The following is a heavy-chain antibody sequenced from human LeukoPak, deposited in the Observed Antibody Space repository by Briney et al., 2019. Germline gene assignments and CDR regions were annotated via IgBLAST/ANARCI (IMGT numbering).Heavy chain of an antibody. CDR3: AKDITTSSGWVGYLDY. CDR1: GFTFDDYA. J-gene: IGHJ4*02. V-gene: IGHV3-9*01. D-gene: IGHD6-19*01. Sequence: GGSLRLSCAASGFTFDDYAMHWVRQAPGKGLEWVSGISWSSGNTDYADSVKGRFTISRDNAKNSLYLQMNSLRAEDTALYYCAKDITTSSGWVGYLDYWGQGTLVTVSS. CDR2: ISWSSGNT.